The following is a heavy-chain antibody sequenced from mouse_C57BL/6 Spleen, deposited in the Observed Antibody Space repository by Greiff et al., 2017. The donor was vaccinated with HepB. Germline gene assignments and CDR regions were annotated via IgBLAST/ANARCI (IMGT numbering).Heavy chain of an antibody. J-gene: IGHJ3*01. Sequence: EVQLQQSGPELVKPGASVKISCKASGYSFTDYNMNWVKQSNGKSLEWIGVINPNYGTTSYNQKFKGKATLTVDQSSSTAYMQLNSLTSEDSAVYYCARSGYYDYDEAWFAYWGQGTLVTVSA. CDR3: ARSGYYDYDEAWFAY. CDR1: GYSFTDYN. D-gene: IGHD2-4*01. CDR2: INPNYGTT. V-gene: IGHV1-39*01.